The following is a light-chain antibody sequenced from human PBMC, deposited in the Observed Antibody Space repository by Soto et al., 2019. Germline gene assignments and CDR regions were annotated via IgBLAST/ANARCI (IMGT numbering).Light chain of an antibody. V-gene: IGLV8-61*01. Sequence: QTVVTQEPSFSVSPGGTVTLTCGLSSGSVSTSYYPSWYQQTPGQALRTLIYSTNTRSSGVPDRFSGSILGNKAALTITGAQADDESDYYCVLYMGSGISVFGGGTQLTVL. CDR1: SGSVSTSYY. CDR3: VLYMGSGISV. CDR2: STN. J-gene: IGLJ2*01.